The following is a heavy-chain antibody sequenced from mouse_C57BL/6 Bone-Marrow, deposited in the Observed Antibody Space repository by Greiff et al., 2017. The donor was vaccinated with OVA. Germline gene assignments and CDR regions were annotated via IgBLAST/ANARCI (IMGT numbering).Heavy chain of an antibody. CDR3: AREGYYSNYGFAY. V-gene: IGHV1-81*01. J-gene: IGHJ3*01. D-gene: IGHD2-5*01. CDR2: IYPRSGNT. CDR1: GYTFTSYG. Sequence: QVQLQQSGAELARPGASVKLSCKASGYTFTSYGISWVKQRTGQGLEWIGEIYPRSGNTYYNEKFKGKATLTADKSSSKAYMELRSLTSEDSAVYFCAREGYYSNYGFAYWGQGTLVTVSA.